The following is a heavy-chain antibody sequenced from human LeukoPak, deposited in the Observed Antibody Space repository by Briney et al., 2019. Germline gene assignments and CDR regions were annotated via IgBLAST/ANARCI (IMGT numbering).Heavy chain of an antibody. V-gene: IGHV3-30*01. CDR1: GFTLSSYA. J-gene: IGHJ4*02. CDR3: AKPNSSSWYRRPIYFDY. CDR2: ISYDGSNK. Sequence: GGSLRLSCAASGFTLSSYAMHWVRQAPGKGLEWVAVISYDGSNKYYADSVKGRFTISRDNSKNTLYPQMNSLRAEDTAVYYCAKPNSSSWYRRPIYFDYWGQGTLVTVSS. D-gene: IGHD6-13*01.